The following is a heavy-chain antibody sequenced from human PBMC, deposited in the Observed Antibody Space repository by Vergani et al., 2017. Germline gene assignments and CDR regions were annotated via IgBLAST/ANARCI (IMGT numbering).Heavy chain of an antibody. D-gene: IGHD7-27*01. CDR3: AREQTGVLGYFDY. V-gene: IGHV4-31*03. Sequence: QVQLQESGPGLVKPSQTLSLTCTVSGRSISSGGYYWSWIRQPPGKGLEWIGYIYYSGSTYYNPSLKSRVTISVDTSKNQFYLKLSSVTAADTAVYYCAREQTGVLGYFDYWGQGPLVTVAS. CDR2: IYYSGST. J-gene: IGHJ4*02. CDR1: GRSISSGGYY.